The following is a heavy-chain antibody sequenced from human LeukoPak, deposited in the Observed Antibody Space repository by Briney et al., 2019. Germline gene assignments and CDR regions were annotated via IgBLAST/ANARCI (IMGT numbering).Heavy chain of an antibody. CDR1: GGTFSSYA. CDR3: AREAYGGSPPMGYYYYYMDV. V-gene: IGHV1-69*01. CDR2: IIPIFGTA. J-gene: IGHJ6*03. Sequence: SVKVSCKASGGTFSSYAISWVRQAPGQGLEWMGGIIPIFGTANYAQKFQGRVTITADESTSTAYMELSSLRSEDTAVYYCAREAYGGSPPMGYYYYYMDVWGKGTTVTVSS. D-gene: IGHD4-23*01.